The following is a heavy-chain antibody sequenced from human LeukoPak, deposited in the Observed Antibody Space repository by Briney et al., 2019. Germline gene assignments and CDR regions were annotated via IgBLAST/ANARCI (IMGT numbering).Heavy chain of an antibody. Sequence: ASVTVSFKASGYTFTGYYMHGVRQAPGQGLEWMGWINPNSGGTNYAQKFQGRVTMPRDTSISTAYMELSRLRSDDTAVYYCARDTSRVAYDYWGQGTLVTVSS. CDR1: GYTFTGYY. V-gene: IGHV1-2*02. J-gene: IGHJ4*02. CDR3: ARDTSRVAYDY. D-gene: IGHD2-2*01. CDR2: INPNSGGT.